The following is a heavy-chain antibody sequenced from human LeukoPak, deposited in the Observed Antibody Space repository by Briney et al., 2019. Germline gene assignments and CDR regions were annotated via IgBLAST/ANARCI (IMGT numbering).Heavy chain of an antibody. D-gene: IGHD6-13*01. CDR1: GFTFSSYA. CDR3: TKILGIAAAGRIDY. J-gene: IGHJ4*02. Sequence: GSLRLSCAASGFTFSSYAMSWIRQPPGKGLEWIGSIYYSGSTYYNPSLKSRVTISVDTSKNQLSLKLSSVTAADTAVYYCTKILGIAAAGRIDYWGQGTLVTVSS. CDR2: IYYSGST. V-gene: IGHV4-39*01.